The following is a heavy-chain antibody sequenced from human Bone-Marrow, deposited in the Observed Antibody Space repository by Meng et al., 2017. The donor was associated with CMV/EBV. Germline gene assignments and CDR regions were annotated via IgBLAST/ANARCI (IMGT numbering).Heavy chain of an antibody. V-gene: IGHV1-2*02. CDR3: VRSSGWSLFDY. J-gene: IGHJ4*02. CDR1: GYTFSDYY. CDR2: IRSDGSAT. D-gene: IGHD6-19*01. Sequence: QVQLSQSGAGVKEPGASVKVACKTAGYTFSDYYMHWVRQAPGQGLEWMGWIRSDGSATNYAQKFRGRVTMTRDASVSTAYMELSGLTSDDTAVYFRVRSSGWSLFDYWGPGALVTVSS.